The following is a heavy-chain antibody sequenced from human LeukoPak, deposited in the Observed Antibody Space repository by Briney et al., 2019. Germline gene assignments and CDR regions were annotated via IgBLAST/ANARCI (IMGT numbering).Heavy chain of an antibody. CDR1: GGSFSGYY. J-gene: IGHJ6*03. V-gene: IGHV4-34*01. D-gene: IGHD3-3*01. CDR3: ARGYSNTFWSGYYTHYYYYYYMDV. CDR2: INHSGST. Sequence: SETLSLTCAVYGGSFSGYYWSWIRQPPGKGLEWIGEINHSGSTNYNPSLKSRVTISVDTSKNQFSLKLSSVTAADTAVYYCARGYSNTFWSGYYTHYYYYYYMDVWGKGTTVTVSS.